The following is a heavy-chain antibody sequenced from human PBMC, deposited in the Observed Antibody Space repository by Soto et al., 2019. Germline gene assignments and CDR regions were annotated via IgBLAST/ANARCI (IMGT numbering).Heavy chain of an antibody. J-gene: IGHJ4*02. CDR1: GGSFSGYY. Sequence: SETLSLTCAVYGGSFSGYYWSWIRQPPGKGLEWIGEINHSGSTNYNPSLKSRVTISVDTSKNQFSLKLSSVPAADTAVYYCARGRWLQIPFDYWGQGTLVTVSS. V-gene: IGHV4-34*01. D-gene: IGHD5-12*01. CDR2: INHSGST. CDR3: ARGRWLQIPFDY.